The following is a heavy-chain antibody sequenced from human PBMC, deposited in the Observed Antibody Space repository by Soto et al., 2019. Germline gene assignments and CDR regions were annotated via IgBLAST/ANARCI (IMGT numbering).Heavy chain of an antibody. Sequence: EVQLVESGGGLVQPGGSLRLSCAASGFTFSSYWMHWVRQAPGKGLVWVSRLKSDGSGTTYADSVKGRLTISRDNAKKAMYQQKNSLRAEDTAVYYCVRGDGDYYDGNGYLGRHWGQGTLVTVSS. D-gene: IGHD3-22*01. CDR3: VRGDGDYYDGNGYLGRH. V-gene: IGHV3-74*01. CDR1: GFTFSSYW. CDR2: LKSDGSGT. J-gene: IGHJ4*02.